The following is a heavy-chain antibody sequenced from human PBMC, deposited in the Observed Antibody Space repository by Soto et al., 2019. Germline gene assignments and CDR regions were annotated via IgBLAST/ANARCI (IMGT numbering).Heavy chain of an antibody. D-gene: IGHD2-15*01. CDR3: ARDGGGNSITYYFDY. J-gene: IGHJ4*02. CDR2: ISYDGSNK. Sequence: QVQLVESGGGVFQPGRSLRLSCAASGFTFSSYAMHWVRQAPGKGLEWVAVISYDGSNKYYADSVKGRFTISRDNSKNTLYLQMNSLRAEDTAVYYCARDGGGNSITYYFDYWGQGTLVTVSS. CDR1: GFTFSSYA. V-gene: IGHV3-30-3*01.